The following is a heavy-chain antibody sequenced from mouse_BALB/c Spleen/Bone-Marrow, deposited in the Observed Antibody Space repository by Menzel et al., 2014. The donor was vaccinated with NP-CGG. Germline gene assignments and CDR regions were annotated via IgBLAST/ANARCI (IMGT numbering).Heavy chain of an antibody. V-gene: IGHV5-17*02. D-gene: IGHD2-3*01. CDR3: ARDDGYYIRNAMDY. CDR2: ISSGTSTI. CDR1: GFTFSSFG. J-gene: IGHJ4*01. Sequence: EVKLMESGGGLVQPGGSRKLSCAASGFTFSSFGVHWVRQAPERGLEWVAYISSGTSTIYYADTVKGRFTISRDNPKNTLFLQMTSLRSEDTAIYYCARDDGYYIRNAMDYWGQGTQSPSPQ.